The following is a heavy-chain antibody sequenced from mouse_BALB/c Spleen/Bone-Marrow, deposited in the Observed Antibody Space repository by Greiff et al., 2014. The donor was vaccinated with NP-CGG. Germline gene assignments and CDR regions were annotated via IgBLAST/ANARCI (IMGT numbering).Heavy chain of an antibody. Sequence: LQQSGSELVRPGASVKLSCKASGYTFTSYWMHWVKQRPGQGLEWIGNIYPGSGSTNYDEKFKSKATLTVDTSSSTAYMQLSSLTSDDSAVYYCTRLGAPYAMDYWGQGTSVTVSS. CDR1: GYTFTSYW. CDR3: TRLGAPYAMDY. CDR2: IYPGSGST. J-gene: IGHJ4*01. V-gene: IGHV1S22*01.